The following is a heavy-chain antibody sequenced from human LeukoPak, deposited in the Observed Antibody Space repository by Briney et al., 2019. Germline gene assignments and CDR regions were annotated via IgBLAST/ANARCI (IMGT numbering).Heavy chain of an antibody. V-gene: IGHV4-4*02. D-gene: IGHD6-13*01. Sequence: SETLSLTCAVSGGSISSSYWWSWVRQPPGKGLEWIGEIYHTGSTNYEPSLKSRVTMSVDKSKNQFSLKLSSVTAADTAVYYCARGLASGVAAAGTLFDYWGQGTLVTVSS. CDR2: IYHTGST. J-gene: IGHJ4*02. CDR3: ARGLASGVAAAGTLFDY. CDR1: GGSISSSYW.